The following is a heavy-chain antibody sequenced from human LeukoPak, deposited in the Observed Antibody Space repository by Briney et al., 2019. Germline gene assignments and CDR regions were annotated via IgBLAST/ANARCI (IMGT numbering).Heavy chain of an antibody. CDR1: GFSFSDFA. J-gene: IGHJ5*02. CDR2: IRYDGSNK. Sequence: GGSLRLSCAASGFSFSDFAMHWVRQAPSKGLEWVAFIRYDGSNKYYADSVKGRFTISRDDSKNTLYLQMNSLRTEDTAVYYCATDVHPGNNWFDPWGQGTLVTVSS. D-gene: IGHD1-1*01. V-gene: IGHV3-30*02. CDR3: ATDVHPGNNWFDP.